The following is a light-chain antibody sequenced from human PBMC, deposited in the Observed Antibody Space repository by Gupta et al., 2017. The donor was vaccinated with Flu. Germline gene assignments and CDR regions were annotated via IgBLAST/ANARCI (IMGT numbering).Light chain of an antibody. CDR1: SSDVDGHKY. Sequence: QSALTQPPSASGSPGQSVTISCTGTSSDVDGHKYVSWYQQHPGKAPKLMIYEVSKRPSGVPDRFSGSKSGNTASLTVSGLQPEDEADYYCSSYAGTNYVFGTGTKVTVL. CDR2: EVS. J-gene: IGLJ1*01. V-gene: IGLV2-8*01. CDR3: SSYAGTNYV.